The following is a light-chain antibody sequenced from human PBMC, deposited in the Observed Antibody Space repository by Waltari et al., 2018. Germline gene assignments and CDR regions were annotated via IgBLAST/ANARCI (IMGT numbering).Light chain of an antibody. CDR1: QSIGTN. Sequence: ETVMTQSPVTLSVSPGERATLYCRASQSIGTNLAWYQQKPGQAPRLLIFAASTRASGVPARFSGSGSGTEFTLTISSLQAEDFAVYYCQQYNNWPTYAFGQGTKLEI. CDR2: AAS. V-gene: IGKV3-15*01. J-gene: IGKJ2*01. CDR3: QQYNNWPTYA.